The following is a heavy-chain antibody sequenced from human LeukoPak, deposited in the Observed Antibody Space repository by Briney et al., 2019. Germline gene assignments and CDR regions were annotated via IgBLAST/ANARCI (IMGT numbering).Heavy chain of an antibody. D-gene: IGHD1-26*01. Sequence: GGSLSLSRLASGFTLSSYAMSWVRQAPGKGREWVSALTDSGRNTYYADSVKGRPTLHRDKSKNTLSLQINSQRADDTAVYYCAKVGRRTIMGATLDYWGQGTLVTVSS. CDR3: AKVGRRTIMGATLDY. CDR1: GFTLSSYA. V-gene: IGHV3-23*01. J-gene: IGHJ4*02. CDR2: LTDSGRNT.